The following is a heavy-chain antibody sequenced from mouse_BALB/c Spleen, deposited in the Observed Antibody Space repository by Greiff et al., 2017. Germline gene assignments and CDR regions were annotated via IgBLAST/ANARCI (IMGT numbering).Heavy chain of an antibody. J-gene: IGHJ2*01. Sequence: QVQLQQSGAELAKPGASVKMSCKASGYTFTSYWMHWVKQRPGQGLEWIGYINPSTGYTEYNQKFKDKATLTADKSSSTAYMQLSSLTSEDSAVYYCARDLCGTGDYWGQGTTLTVSS. D-gene: IGHD4-1*01. CDR2: INPSTGYT. CDR3: ARDLCGTGDY. V-gene: IGHV1-7*01. CDR1: GYTFTSYW.